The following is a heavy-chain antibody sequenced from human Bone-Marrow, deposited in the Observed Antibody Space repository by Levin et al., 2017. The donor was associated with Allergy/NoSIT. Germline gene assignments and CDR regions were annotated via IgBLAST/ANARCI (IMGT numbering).Heavy chain of an antibody. CDR1: GYMFTSHW. D-gene: IGHD1-1*01. V-gene: IGHV5-51*01. CDR2: IYPGDSDT. CDR3: ARLASPTGPADY. J-gene: IGHJ4*02. Sequence: KVSCKGSGYMFTSHWIVWVRQMSGKGLELMGIIYPGDSDTRFSPSFQGQVTISADKSINTAYLQWSSLKASDTAIYYCARLASPTGPADYWGQGTLVTVSS.